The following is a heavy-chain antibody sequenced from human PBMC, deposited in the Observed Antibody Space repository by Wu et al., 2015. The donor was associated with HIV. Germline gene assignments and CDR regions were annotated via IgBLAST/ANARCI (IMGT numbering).Heavy chain of an antibody. V-gene: IGHV1-2*02. CDR2: INPKSGGT. J-gene: IGHJ3*01. Sequence: VQLVQSGAEVKKPGASVKVSCKASGYTFTGYYMHWVRQAPGQGLEWMGWINPKSGGTNYAQKFQGRVTMTRDTSISTVYMELSRLRSDDTAVYYCFVYFRYQLPDTNDTFDVWGQGTMVTVSS. CDR3: FVYFRYQLPDTNDTFDV. CDR1: GYTFTGYY. D-gene: IGHD2-2*01.